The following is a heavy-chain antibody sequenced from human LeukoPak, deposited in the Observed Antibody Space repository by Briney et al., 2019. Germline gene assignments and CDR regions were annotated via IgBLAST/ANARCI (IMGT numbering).Heavy chain of an antibody. CDR3: ARDGIAARIFDV. Sequence: ASVKVSCKASGYTFTNDAINWVRQAPGQGLEWMGWMNPNSGDTGYGQKFQGRVTFTRDTSISAAFMELRDLRSEDTAMYYCARDGIAARIFDVWGQGTMVTVSS. V-gene: IGHV1-8*03. J-gene: IGHJ3*01. D-gene: IGHD6-6*01. CDR2: MNPNSGDT. CDR1: GYTFTNDA.